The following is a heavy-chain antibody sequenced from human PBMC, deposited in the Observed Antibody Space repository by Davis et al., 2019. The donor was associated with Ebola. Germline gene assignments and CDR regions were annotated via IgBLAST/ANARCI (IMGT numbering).Heavy chain of an antibody. Sequence: PSETLSLTCAVYGGSFSGYYWSWIRQPPGKGLEWIGEINHSGSTNYNPSLKSRVTISVDTSKNQFSLKLSSVTAADTAVYYWAIAARRSNVFYWGQGTLVTVSS. D-gene: IGHD6-6*01. J-gene: IGHJ4*02. CDR3: AIAARRSNVFY. V-gene: IGHV4-34*01. CDR1: GGSFSGYY. CDR2: INHSGST.